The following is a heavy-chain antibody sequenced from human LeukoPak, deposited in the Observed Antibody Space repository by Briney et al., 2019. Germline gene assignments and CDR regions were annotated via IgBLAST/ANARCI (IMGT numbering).Heavy chain of an antibody. Sequence: GPLRLSCAASGFTSNSYSMNWVRQAPGRGLEWVSSISSSSTYIYYADSVKGRFTISRDNAKNSLYLQMNSLRAEETAVYYCARDPGAVTPPSNWFDPWGQGTLVTVSS. J-gene: IGHJ5*02. CDR3: ARDPGAVTPPSNWFDP. CDR2: ISSSSTYI. D-gene: IGHD4-17*01. V-gene: IGHV3-21*01. CDR1: GFTSNSYS.